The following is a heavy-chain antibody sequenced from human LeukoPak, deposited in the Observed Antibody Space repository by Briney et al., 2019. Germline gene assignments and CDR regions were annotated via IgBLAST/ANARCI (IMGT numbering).Heavy chain of an antibody. CDR2: ISAYNGNT. D-gene: IGHD2-2*01. V-gene: IGHV1-18*01. CDR1: GYTFTSYG. CDR3: ASPSHCSSTSCLEFDY. Sequence: ASVKVSCKASGYTFTSYGISWVRQAPGQGHEWMGWISAYNGNTNYAQKLQGRVTMTTDTSTSTAYMELRSLRSDDTAVYYCASPSHCSSTSCLEFDYWGQGTLVTVSS. J-gene: IGHJ4*02.